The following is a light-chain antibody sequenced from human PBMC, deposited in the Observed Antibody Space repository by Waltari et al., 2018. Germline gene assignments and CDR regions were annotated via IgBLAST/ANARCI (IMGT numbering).Light chain of an antibody. CDR1: QSISSW. CDR3: QQYNSYSWT. J-gene: IGKJ1*01. Sequence: DIQMTQSPSTLSASVGDRVTITCRASQSISSWLAWYQQKPGKVPNLLIDDASSLESGVPSRFSGSGSGTEFTLTISSLQPDDFATYYCQQYNSYSWTFGQGTKVEIK. V-gene: IGKV1-5*01. CDR2: DAS.